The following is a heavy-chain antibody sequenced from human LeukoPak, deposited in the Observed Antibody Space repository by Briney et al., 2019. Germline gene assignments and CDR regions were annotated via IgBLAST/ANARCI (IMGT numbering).Heavy chain of an antibody. CDR3: AKAFYYDSSGYYLAY. CDR2: VNHSEDT. Sequence: SETLSLTCAVSGGSFSGYYWSWIRQPPGKGLEWIGEVNHSEDTNYNPSLKSRVSMSVDTSKNQFSLKLSSVTAADTAVYYCAKAFYYDSSGYYLAYWGQGTLVTVSS. D-gene: IGHD3-22*01. V-gene: IGHV4-34*01. CDR1: GGSFSGYY. J-gene: IGHJ4*01.